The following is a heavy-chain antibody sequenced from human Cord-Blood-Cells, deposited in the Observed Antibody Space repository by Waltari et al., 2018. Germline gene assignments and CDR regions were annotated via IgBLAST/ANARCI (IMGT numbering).Heavy chain of an antibody. V-gene: IGHV1-2*06. Sequence: QVQLVQSGAEVKKPGASVQVSCKASGYTFTGYYMHWVRQAPGQGLEWMGRINPNSGGTNYAQKCQGRVTMTRDTSISTAYMELSRLRSDDTAVYYCARVSGYCSSTSCYAFDIWGQGTMVTVSS. CDR3: ARVSGYCSSTSCYAFDI. CDR2: INPNSGGT. D-gene: IGHD2-2*01. J-gene: IGHJ3*02. CDR1: GYTFTGYY.